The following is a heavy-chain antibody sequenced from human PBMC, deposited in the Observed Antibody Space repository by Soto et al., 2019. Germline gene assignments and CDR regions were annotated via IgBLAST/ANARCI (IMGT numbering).Heavy chain of an antibody. CDR2: IIPIFGTA. CDR3: ARSQITVIVVAIRAFDI. D-gene: IGHD3-22*01. V-gene: IGHV1-69*13. CDR1: GGTFSSYA. Sequence: SVKVSCKASGGTFSSYAISWVRQAPGQGLEWMGGIIPIFGTANYAQKFQGRVTITADESTSTAYMELSSLSSEDTAVYYCARSQITVIVVAIRAFDIWGQGKMVTVSS. J-gene: IGHJ3*02.